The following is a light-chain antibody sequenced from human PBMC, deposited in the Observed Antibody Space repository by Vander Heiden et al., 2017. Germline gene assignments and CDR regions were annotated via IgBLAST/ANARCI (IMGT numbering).Light chain of an antibody. CDR3: HQYGNSPPWT. CDR2: GAS. CDR1: QSVSCNY. J-gene: IGKJ1*01. Sequence: EIVLTQSPGTLSLSPGERATLSCRASQSVSCNYLAWYQQKPGQSPRLLISGASTRAAGIPDRFIGSGSGTDFTLTISRLEPEDFAVYYCHQYGNSPPWTFGQGSKVEV. V-gene: IGKV3-20*01.